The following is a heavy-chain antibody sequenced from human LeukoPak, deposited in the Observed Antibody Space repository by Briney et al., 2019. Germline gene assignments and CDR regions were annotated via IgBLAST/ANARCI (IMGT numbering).Heavy chain of an antibody. V-gene: IGHV3-23*01. CDR1: GITFSNYD. CDR3: AKVKDYYYYAMDV. J-gene: IGHJ6*02. CDR2: IRDSGGST. Sequence: GGSLRLSCAASGITFSNYDMSWVRQAPGKGLEWVSAIRDSGGSTYYADSVKGRSTISRDNSKNTLYLQMNSLRAEDTAIYYCAKVKDYYYYAMDVWGLGTTVTVSS.